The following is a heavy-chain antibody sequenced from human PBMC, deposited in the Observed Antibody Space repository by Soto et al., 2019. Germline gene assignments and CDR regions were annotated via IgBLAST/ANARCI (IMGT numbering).Heavy chain of an antibody. J-gene: IGHJ6*03. CDR2: ISGSGGST. CDR1: GFTFSSYA. Sequence: EVQLLESGGGLVEPGGSLRLSCAASGFTFSSYAMSWVRQAPGKGLEWVSAISGSGGSTYYADSVKGRFTISRDNSKNTLYLQMNSLRAEGTAVYYCAKGVQSYYYYYMDVWGKGTTVTVSS. CDR3: AKGVQSYYYYYMDV. V-gene: IGHV3-23*01.